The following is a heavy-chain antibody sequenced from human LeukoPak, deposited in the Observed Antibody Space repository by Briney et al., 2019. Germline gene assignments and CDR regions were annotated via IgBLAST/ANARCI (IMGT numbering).Heavy chain of an antibody. CDR2: IYYSGST. CDR3: ARQGWGSSFEY. V-gene: IGHV4-39*01. D-gene: IGHD3-16*01. J-gene: IGHJ4*02. Sequence: SETLSLTCTVSGGSISSSSYYWGWIRQPPGKGLEWIGSIYYSGSTYYNPSLKSRVTISVDTSKNQFSLKLSSVTAADTAVYYCARQGWGSSFEYWGQGTLVTVSS. CDR1: GGSISSSSYY.